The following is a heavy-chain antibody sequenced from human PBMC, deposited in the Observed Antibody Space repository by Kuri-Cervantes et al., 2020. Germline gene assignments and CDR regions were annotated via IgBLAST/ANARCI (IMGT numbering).Heavy chain of an antibody. Sequence: GESLKISCAASGRTFSSHVMHWVRQAPGKGLEWVAVISYDGSNKYYADSVKGRFTISRDNAKNSLYLQMNSLRVDDTGIYYCARDANCVGARSPYFDYWGQGIMVTVSS. D-gene: IGHD2-21*01. CDR1: GRTFSSHV. CDR3: ARDANCVGARSPYFDY. CDR2: ISYDGSNK. V-gene: IGHV3-30-3*01. J-gene: IGHJ4*02.